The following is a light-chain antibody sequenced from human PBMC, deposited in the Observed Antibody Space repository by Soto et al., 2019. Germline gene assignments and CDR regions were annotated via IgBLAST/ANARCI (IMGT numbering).Light chain of an antibody. Sequence: DYQVTQSPSTLSASVGDRVTITCRASQNIYTWLAWYQQKPGIAPKLLIHKASTLESGVPSRFSGSGYGTEFTLTISGLQPEDFATYFCLQHNSYPRTFGQGTKVDIK. CDR1: QNIYTW. CDR2: KAS. V-gene: IGKV1-5*03. CDR3: LQHNSYPRT. J-gene: IGKJ1*01.